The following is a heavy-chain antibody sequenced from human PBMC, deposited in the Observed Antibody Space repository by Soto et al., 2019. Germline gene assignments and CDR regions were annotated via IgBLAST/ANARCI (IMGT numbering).Heavy chain of an antibody. CDR1: GGSISSHY. Sequence: SSETLSLTCTVSGGSISSHYWSWVRQSPGKGLEWIGYIYYSGSTNYNPSLKSRVTISVDTPKNQFSLKLSSVTAADTAVYYCARRRSTPTFFDVWGQGTMVTVSS. D-gene: IGHD1-26*01. V-gene: IGHV4-59*11. CDR3: ARRRSTPTFFDV. CDR2: IYYSGST. J-gene: IGHJ3*01.